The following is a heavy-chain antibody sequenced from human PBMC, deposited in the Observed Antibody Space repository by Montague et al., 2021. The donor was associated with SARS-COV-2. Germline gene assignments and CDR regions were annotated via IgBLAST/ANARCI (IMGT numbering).Heavy chain of an antibody. V-gene: IGHV3-13*01. CDR2: IGTAGDT. Sequence: SLRLSCAASGFTFSSHDMHWVRQSPGKGLQWVSAIGTAGDTYYEXSVEGRFTISREDAKSSLSLQMTSLTAGDTAVYYCARAHADSVYHFWSGSVTGTSLDVWGKGTAVTVSS. CDR1: GFTFSSHD. CDR3: ARAHADSVYHFWSGSVTGTSLDV. J-gene: IGHJ6*04. D-gene: IGHD3-3*01.